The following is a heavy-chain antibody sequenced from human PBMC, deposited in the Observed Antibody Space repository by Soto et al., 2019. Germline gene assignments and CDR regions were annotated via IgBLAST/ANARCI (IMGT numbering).Heavy chain of an antibody. CDR2: IYHSGST. D-gene: IGHD3-10*01. CDR1: GGSISSGGYS. J-gene: IGHJ4*02. V-gene: IGHV4-30-2*01. Sequence: PSETLSLTCAVSGGSISSGGYSWSWIRQPPGKGLEWIGYIYHSGSTYYNPSLKSRVTISVDRSKNQFSLKLSSVTAADTAVYYCAFNSEFGLPLEVSDYWGQGTLVTVSS. CDR3: AFNSEFGLPLEVSDY.